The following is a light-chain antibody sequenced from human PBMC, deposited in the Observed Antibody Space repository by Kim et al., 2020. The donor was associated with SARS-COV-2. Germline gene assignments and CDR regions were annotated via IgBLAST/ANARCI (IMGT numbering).Light chain of an antibody. CDR2: AAS. J-gene: IGKJ2*01. Sequence: EIVMTQSPATLSVSPGEGATLSCRATQSVSNNVAWYQQHPGQPPRLLMYAASTRATGIPARFSGSGSGTEFTLTISSLQSEDIAIYHCQQYDNWPETFGQGTNLENK. CDR1: QSVSNN. CDR3: QQYDNWPET. V-gene: IGKV3-15*01.